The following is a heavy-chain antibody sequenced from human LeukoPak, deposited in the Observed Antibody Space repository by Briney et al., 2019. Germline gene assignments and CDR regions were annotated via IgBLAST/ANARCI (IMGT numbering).Heavy chain of an antibody. Sequence: GGSLRLSCAASGFTFSSYNMNWVRQAPGKGREWVTSITSSSSYIYYADSVKGRFTISRDNAKNSLYLQINSLRAADTAVYYCARDPYSGKYGDYYYYYMDVWGKGTTVTISS. J-gene: IGHJ6*03. D-gene: IGHD1-26*01. CDR1: GFTFSSYN. V-gene: IGHV3-21*01. CDR2: ITSSSSYI. CDR3: ARDPYSGKYGDYYYYYMDV.